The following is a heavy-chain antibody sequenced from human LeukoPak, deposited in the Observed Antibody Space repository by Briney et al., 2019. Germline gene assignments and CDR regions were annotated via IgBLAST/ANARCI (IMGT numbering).Heavy chain of an antibody. CDR1: GFTFSSYA. V-gene: IGHV3-30-3*01. CDR2: ISYDGSNK. Sequence: GGSLRLSCAASGFTFSSYAMHWVRQAPGKGLEWVAVISYDGSNKYYADSVKGRFTISRDNAKNTVYLEMNSLSVEDTATYYCIRDFRSADLWGQGTLVTVTS. J-gene: IGHJ5*02. CDR3: IRDFRSADL.